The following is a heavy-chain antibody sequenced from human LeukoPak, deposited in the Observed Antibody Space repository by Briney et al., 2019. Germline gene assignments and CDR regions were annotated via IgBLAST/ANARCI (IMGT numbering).Heavy chain of an antibody. CDR1: GGSISSSTYYY. J-gene: IGHJ5*02. CDR2: IYYSGIT. V-gene: IGHV4-39*01. Sequence: PSETLSLTCTVSGGSISSSTYYYWGWIRQPPGEGLEWIGSIYYSGITYYNPSLKSRVTISVDTSKNQFSLKLSSVTAADTAVYYCARRVIMSATGVPDTWLDPWGQGILVTVSS. D-gene: IGHD2-8*02. CDR3: ARRVIMSATGVPDTWLDP.